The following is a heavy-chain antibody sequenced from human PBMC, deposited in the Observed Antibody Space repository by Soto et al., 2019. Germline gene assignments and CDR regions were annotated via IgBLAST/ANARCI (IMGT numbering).Heavy chain of an antibody. CDR2: ISAYNGNT. D-gene: IGHD5-12*01. CDR3: ARDGGLRDGGDYYRMDV. Sequence: ASVKVSCKASGYTFTSYGISWVRQAPGQRLEWMGWISAYNGNTKYAQKLQGRVTMTTDTSTSTAYMELRSLRSDDTAVYYCARDGGLRDGGDYYRMDVWGQGTTVTVSS. J-gene: IGHJ6*02. V-gene: IGHV1-18*01. CDR1: GYTFTSYG.